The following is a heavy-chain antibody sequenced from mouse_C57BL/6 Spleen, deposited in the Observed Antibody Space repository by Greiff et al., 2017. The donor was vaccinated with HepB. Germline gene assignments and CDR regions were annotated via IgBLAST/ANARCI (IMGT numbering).Heavy chain of an antibody. D-gene: IGHD1-1*01. CDR2: IDPNSGGT. J-gene: IGHJ2*01. Sequence: QVQLQQPGAELVKPGASVKLSCKASGYTFTSYWMHWVKQRPGRGLEWIGRIDPNSGGTKYNEKFKSKATLTVDKPSSTAYMQISSLTSEDSAVYYCARFNYYGSSYYFDYWGQGTTLTVSS. CDR3: ARFNYYGSSYYFDY. V-gene: IGHV1-72*01. CDR1: GYTFTSYW.